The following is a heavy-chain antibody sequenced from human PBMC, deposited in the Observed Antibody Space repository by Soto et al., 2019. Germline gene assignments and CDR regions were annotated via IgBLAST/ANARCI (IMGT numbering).Heavy chain of an antibody. V-gene: IGHV4-31*03. CDR1: GGSISSGGYY. J-gene: IGHJ4*02. D-gene: IGHD4-17*01. CDR3: ARDQEDYGLDY. CDR2: IYYSGST. Sequence: PSETLSLTCTVSGGSISSGGYYWSWIRQHPGKGLEWIGYIYYSGSTYYNPSLKSRVTISVDTSKNQFSLKLSSVTAADTAVYYCARDQEDYGLDYWGQGTLVTVSS.